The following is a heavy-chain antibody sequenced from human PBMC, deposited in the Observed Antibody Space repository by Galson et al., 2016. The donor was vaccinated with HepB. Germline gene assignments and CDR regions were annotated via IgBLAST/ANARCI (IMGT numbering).Heavy chain of an antibody. CDR3: AKDKTGLRYFDWQSFGAFHM. J-gene: IGHJ3*02. CDR2: ISDNAGST. Sequence: SLRLSCAVSRFTFGSYAMSWVRQAPGKGLEWVSSISDNAGSTYYADSVKGRFTISRDNSKNTLYLQMNSLRAEDTAVYYCAKDKTGLRYFDWQSFGAFHMWGQGTMVTVS. CDR1: RFTFGSYA. V-gene: IGHV3-23*01. D-gene: IGHD3-9*01.